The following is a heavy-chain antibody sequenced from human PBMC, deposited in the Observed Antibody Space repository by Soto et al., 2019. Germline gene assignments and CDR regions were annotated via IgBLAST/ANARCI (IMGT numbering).Heavy chain of an antibody. CDR3: AKARLWGGDGYNSYNYIAMDV. Sequence: EMQLVESGGGSVQPGRSLRLSCAASGFTFDDYAMYWVRQGPGKGLEWVSGISWDSGRIGYADSVKGRFTISRDNAKTSLYLQMNRLRPEDTALYYCAKARLWGGDGYNSYNYIAMDVWGQGTTVTVSS. J-gene: IGHJ6*02. CDR2: ISWDSGRI. D-gene: IGHD3-16*01. V-gene: IGHV3-9*01. CDR1: GFTFDDYA.